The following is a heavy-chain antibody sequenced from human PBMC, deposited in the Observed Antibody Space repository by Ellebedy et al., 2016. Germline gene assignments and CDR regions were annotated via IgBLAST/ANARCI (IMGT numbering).Heavy chain of an antibody. CDR3: ARGVEPLYSSSWYPNWFDP. D-gene: IGHD6-13*01. V-gene: IGHV4-59*01. CDR2: IYYSGNT. CDR1: GGSISNYY. J-gene: IGHJ5*02. Sequence: SETLSLTCTVSGGSISNYYWSWIRQPPGKGLEWIGYIYYSGNTNYNPSLKSRVTISVDTSKNQFSLKLSSVTAADTAVYYCARGVEPLYSSSWYPNWFDPWGQGTLVTVSS.